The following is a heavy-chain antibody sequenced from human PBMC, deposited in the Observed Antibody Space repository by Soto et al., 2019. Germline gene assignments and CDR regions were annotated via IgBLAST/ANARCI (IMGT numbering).Heavy chain of an antibody. D-gene: IGHD2-15*01. CDR3: ATFEWLLPGTCDF. V-gene: IGHV3-23*01. Sequence: AWSLRLSCAASGFAFSTYAMSCVRQAPGKGLEWVSSISGSGGSTYYADSVKGRFTISRDNSKNTLYLQMNSLRAEDTAVYYCATFEWLLPGTCDFWGQGTMGTGSS. J-gene: IGHJ4*02. CDR1: GFAFSTYA. CDR2: ISGSGGST.